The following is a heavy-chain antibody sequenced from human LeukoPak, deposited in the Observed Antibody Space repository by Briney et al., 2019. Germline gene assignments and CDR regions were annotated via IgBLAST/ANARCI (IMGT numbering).Heavy chain of an antibody. CDR1: GGTFSSYA. D-gene: IGHD3-22*01. CDR2: IIPIFGTA. CDR3: ARSANYYDTIRYYYYGMDV. V-gene: IGHV1-69*13. Sequence: SVKVSCKASGGTFSSYAISWVRQAPGQGLEWMGGIIPIFGTANYAQKFQGRVTITADESTSTAYMELSSLRSEDTAVYYCARSANYYDTIRYYYYGMDVWGQGTTVTVSS. J-gene: IGHJ6*02.